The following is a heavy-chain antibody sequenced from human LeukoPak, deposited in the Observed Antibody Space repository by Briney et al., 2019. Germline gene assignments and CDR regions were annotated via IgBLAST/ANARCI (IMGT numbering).Heavy chain of an antibody. CDR2: ISYDGSNK. CDR3: ASTRSHYYYYGMDV. V-gene: IGHV3-30*04. J-gene: IGHJ6*04. CDR1: GFTFSSYA. Sequence: AGGSLRLSCAASGFTFSSYAMHWVRQAPGKGLEWVAVISYDGSNKYYADSVKGRFTISRDNSKNTLYLQMNSLRAEDTAVYYCASTRSHYYYYGMDVWGKGTTVTVSS.